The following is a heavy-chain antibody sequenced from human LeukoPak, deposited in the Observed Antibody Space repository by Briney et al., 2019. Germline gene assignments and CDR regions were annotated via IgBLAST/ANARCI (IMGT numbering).Heavy chain of an antibody. CDR3: AREAGTDFDY. CDR2: ISSSSSYI. D-gene: IGHD1-14*01. Sequence: PGGSLRLSCAASGFIFSSYSMNWVRQAPGKGLGWVSSISSSSSYIYYADSVKGRFTISRDNAKNSLYLQMNSLRAEDTAVYYCAREAGTDFDYWGQGTLVTVSS. CDR1: GFIFSSYS. V-gene: IGHV3-21*01. J-gene: IGHJ4*02.